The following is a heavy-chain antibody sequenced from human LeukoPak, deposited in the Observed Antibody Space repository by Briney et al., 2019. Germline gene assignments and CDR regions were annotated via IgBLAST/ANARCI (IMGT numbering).Heavy chain of an antibody. Sequence: PGGSLRLSCAASGFTFSSYGMHWVRQAPGKGLEWVAIISSDGGNKYYADSVKGRFTISRDNSKNTLSLQMNSLRAEDTAMYYCAKSPYSYDSSGSYSEHFHHWGQGTLVTVSS. CDR3: AKSPYSYDSSGSYSEHFHH. J-gene: IGHJ1*01. V-gene: IGHV3-30*18. CDR1: GFTFSSYG. D-gene: IGHD3-22*01. CDR2: ISSDGGNK.